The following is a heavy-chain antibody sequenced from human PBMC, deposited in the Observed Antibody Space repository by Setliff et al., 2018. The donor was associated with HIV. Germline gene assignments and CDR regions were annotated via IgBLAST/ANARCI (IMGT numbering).Heavy chain of an antibody. CDR2: INTNTGNP. J-gene: IGHJ4*02. Sequence: ASVKVSCKASGYTFTSYGVSWVRQAPGQGLEWMGWINTNTGNPTYAQGFTGRFVFSLDTSVSTTAYLQISSLKAEDTALYYCARDLGGNTLYYLDYWGQGTLVTV. CDR3: ARDLGGNTLYYLDY. D-gene: IGHD3-16*01. CDR1: GYTFTSYG. V-gene: IGHV7-4-1*02.